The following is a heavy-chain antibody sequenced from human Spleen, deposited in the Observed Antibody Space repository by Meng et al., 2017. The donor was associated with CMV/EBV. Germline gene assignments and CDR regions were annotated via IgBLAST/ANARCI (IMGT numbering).Heavy chain of an antibody. Sequence: GGSLRLSCAASGFTFDDYAMHWVRQAPGKGLEWVSGISWNSGVIGYADSVKGRFTISRDNAKNSLYLQMNSLRPEDMALYYCAKGGFFYYGMDVWGQGTTVTVSS. J-gene: IGHJ6*02. CDR1: GFTFDDYA. D-gene: IGHD3-10*01. CDR2: ISWNSGVI. V-gene: IGHV3-9*03. CDR3: AKGGFFYYGMDV.